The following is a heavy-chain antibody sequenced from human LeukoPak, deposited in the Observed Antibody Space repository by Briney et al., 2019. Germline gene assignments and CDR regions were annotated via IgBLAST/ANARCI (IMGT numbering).Heavy chain of an antibody. D-gene: IGHD2-21*01. CDR2: IKQDGSEK. CDR1: GFTFSRYW. J-gene: IGHJ4*02. V-gene: IGHV3-7*01. Sequence: GGSLRLSCAASGFTFSRYWMSWVRQAPGKGLEWVASIKQDGSEKYYVDSVRGRFTISRDNAKNSLYLQMNSLRAEDTAVYYCARGRNSGSDSTTGPSFDYWGQGTLVTVSS. CDR3: ARGRNSGSDSTTGPSFDY.